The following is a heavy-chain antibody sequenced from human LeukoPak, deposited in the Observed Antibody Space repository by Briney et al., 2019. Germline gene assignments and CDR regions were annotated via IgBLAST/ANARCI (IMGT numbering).Heavy chain of an antibody. CDR3: AKESSSWYYGVSWFDP. D-gene: IGHD6-13*01. V-gene: IGHV1-8*01. CDR2: MNPNSGNT. J-gene: IGHJ5*02. CDR1: GYTFTSYD. Sequence: GASVKVSCKASGYTFTSYDINWVRQATGQGLEWMGWMNPNSGNTGYAQKFQGRVTMTRNTSISTAYMELSSLRSEDTAVYYCAKESSSWYYGVSWFDPWGQGTLVTVSS.